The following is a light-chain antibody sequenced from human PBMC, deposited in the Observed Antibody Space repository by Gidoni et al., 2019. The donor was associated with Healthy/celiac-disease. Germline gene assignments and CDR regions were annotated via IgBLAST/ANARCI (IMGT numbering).Light chain of an antibody. V-gene: IGLV7-43*01. CDR3: LLYYGGARV. CDR2: STS. Sequence: QTVVTQAPSLTVSPGGTVTLTCASSTGAVTSGYYPNWFQQKPGQAPRALINSTSNTHTWTPPRFSGSLLGGKAALTLSGVQPEDEAEYYCLLYYGGARVFGGGTTLTGL. CDR1: TGAVTSGYY. J-gene: IGLJ3*02.